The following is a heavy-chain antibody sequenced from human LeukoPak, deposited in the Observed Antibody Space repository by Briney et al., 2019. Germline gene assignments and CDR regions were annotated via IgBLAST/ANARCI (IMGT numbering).Heavy chain of an antibody. CDR1: GYTFTSYG. V-gene: IGHV1-18*01. J-gene: IGHJ4*02. CDR2: ISAYNGNT. Sequence: ASVKVSCKASGYTFTSYGISWVRQAPGQGLEWVGWISAYNGNTNYAQKLQGRVTMTTDTSTSTAYMELRSLRSDDTAVYYCAREAYSSGYYFPHDSWGQGTLVTVSS. CDR3: AREAYSSGYYFPHDS. D-gene: IGHD3-22*01.